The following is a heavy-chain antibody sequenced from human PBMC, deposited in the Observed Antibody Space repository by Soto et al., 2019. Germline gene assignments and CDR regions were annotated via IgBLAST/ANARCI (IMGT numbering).Heavy chain of an antibody. CDR1: GFTFSSYS. CDR3: ARDAGGYSYGSLGMDV. J-gene: IGHJ6*02. Sequence: EVQLVESGGGLVKPGGSLRLSCAASGFTFSSYSMNWVRQAPGKGLEGVSSISSSSSYIYYADSVKGRFTISRDNAKNLLYLQMNSLRAEDTAVYYCARDAGGYSYGSLGMDVWGQGTTVTVSS. CDR2: ISSSSSYI. D-gene: IGHD5-18*01. V-gene: IGHV3-21*01.